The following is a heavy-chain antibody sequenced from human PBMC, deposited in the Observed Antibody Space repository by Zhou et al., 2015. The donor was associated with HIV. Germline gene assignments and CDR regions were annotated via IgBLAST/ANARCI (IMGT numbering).Heavy chain of an antibody. J-gene: IGHJ5*02. V-gene: IGHV1-69*01. CDR2: IIPIFGTA. D-gene: IGHD3-3*01. Sequence: QVQLVQSGAEVKKPGSSVKVSCKASGGTFSSYAISWVRQAPGQGLEWMGGIIPIFGTANYAQKFQGRVTITADESTSTAYMELSSLRSEDTAVYYCLGFLEWLPHRGNWFDPWGQGTLVTVSS. CDR3: LGFLEWLPHRGNWFDP. CDR1: GGTFSSYA.